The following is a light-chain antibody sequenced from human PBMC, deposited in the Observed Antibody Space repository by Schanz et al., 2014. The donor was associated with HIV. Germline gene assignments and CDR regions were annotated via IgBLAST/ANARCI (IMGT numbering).Light chain of an antibody. J-gene: IGKJ2*01. CDR3: QQYNTYPYT. CDR1: QNIDYW. V-gene: IGKV1-5*03. Sequence: DIQMTQSPSTLSASVGDRVTITCRASQNIDYWLTWYQQKPGRTPNLLIYQASTLKSGVPSRFSGSGSGTEFTLTINSLQPDDFATYYCQQYNTYPYTFGQGTRLEIK. CDR2: QAS.